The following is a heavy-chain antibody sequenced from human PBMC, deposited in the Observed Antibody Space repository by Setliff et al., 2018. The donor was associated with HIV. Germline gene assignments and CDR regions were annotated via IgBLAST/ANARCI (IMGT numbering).Heavy chain of an antibody. CDR3: GREGTVGDYYDSRGYYYVGVKNWFDP. CDR2: IYHSGST. Sequence: SETLSLTCAVSGYSISSGYYWGWIRQSPGKGLEWIGSIYHSGSTYYNPSLKSRVTISVDTSKNQFSLMLSSVTAADTAVYYCGREGTVGDYYDSRGYYYVGVKNWFDPWGQGTLVTVSS. D-gene: IGHD3-22*01. V-gene: IGHV4-38-2*02. CDR1: GYSISSGYY. J-gene: IGHJ5*02.